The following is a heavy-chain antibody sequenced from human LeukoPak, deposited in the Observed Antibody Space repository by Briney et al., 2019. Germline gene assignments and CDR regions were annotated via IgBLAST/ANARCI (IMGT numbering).Heavy chain of an antibody. V-gene: IGHV1-18*01. J-gene: IGHJ6*03. CDR1: GYSFTNYG. Sequence: GASVKVSCKASGYSFTNYGISWVRQAPGQGLEWMGWISANNGSTNYAQMLQGRVTMTTDTSTSTVYMELRSLRSDDTAVYYCARDYGVVPGARGTYYHHYYMDVWGKGTTVTVSS. D-gene: IGHD2-2*01. CDR3: ARDYGVVPGARGTYYHHYYMDV. CDR2: ISANNGST.